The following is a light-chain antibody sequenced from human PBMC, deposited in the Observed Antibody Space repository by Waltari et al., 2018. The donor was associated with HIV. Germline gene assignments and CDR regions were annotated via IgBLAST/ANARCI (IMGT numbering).Light chain of an antibody. CDR3: YSRDSSGDHR. V-gene: IGLV3-19*01. Sequence: SSELTQDPAVSVALGQTVRITCQGDSLGNYYASWYQQKPGQAPILVSFGKNNLASGIPDRFSGSSSGSTSSLTITGAQAEDEADYYCYSRDSSGDHRFGGGTKLTVL. J-gene: IGLJ2*01. CDR1: SLGNYY. CDR2: GKN.